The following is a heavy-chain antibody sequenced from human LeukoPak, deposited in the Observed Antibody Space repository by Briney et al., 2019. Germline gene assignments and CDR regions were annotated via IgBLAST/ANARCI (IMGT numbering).Heavy chain of an antibody. J-gene: IGHJ4*02. Sequence: GGSLRLSCAASGFTFSSYWMHWVRQAPGKGLVWVSRINSDGSSTSYADSVKGRFTISRDNAKSTLYLQMNSLRAEDTAVYYCASSATMTVVFDYWGQGTLVTVSS. CDR1: GFTFSSYW. V-gene: IGHV3-74*01. CDR2: INSDGSST. CDR3: ASSATMTVVFDY. D-gene: IGHD3-22*01.